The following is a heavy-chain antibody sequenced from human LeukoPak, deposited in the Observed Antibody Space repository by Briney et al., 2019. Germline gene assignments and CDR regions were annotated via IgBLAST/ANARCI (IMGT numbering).Heavy chain of an antibody. J-gene: IGHJ5*02. D-gene: IGHD2-15*01. CDR3: AREAHCSGGSCYQNWFDP. V-gene: IGHV4-59*02. CDR2: MYYSGST. CDR1: GGSVSTHY. Sequence: PSETLSLTCTVSGGSVSTHYWSWIRQPPGKGLEWIGSMYYSGSTKYNPSLKSRVTISIDTSKNQFSLKLSSVTAADTAVYYCAREAHCSGGSCYQNWFDPWGQGTLVTVSS.